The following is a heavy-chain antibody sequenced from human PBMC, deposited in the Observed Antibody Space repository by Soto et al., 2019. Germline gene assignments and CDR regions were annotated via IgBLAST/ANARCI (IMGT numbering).Heavy chain of an antibody. J-gene: IGHJ4*02. D-gene: IGHD5-18*01. CDR3: ARELGNSYGRPVTVDY. Sequence: PTETLSLTCTVSGGSISSYYWSWIRQPPGKGLEWIGYIYYSVSTNYNPSLKSRVTISVDTSKNQFSLKLSSVAAADTAVYYCARELGNSYGRPVTVDYWGQGTLVTLXP. V-gene: IGHV4-59*12. CDR2: IYYSVST. CDR1: GGSISSYY.